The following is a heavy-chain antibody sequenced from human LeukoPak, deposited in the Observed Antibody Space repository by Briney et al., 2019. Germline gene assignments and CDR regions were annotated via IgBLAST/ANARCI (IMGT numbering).Heavy chain of an antibody. CDR2: TYYRSKWYN. V-gene: IGHV6-1*01. Sequence: SQTLSLTCAISGDSVSSNSAAWNWIRQSPSRGLEWLGRTYYRSKWYNDYAVSVKSRITINPDTSKNEFSLHLNSVSPEDTAVYYCARDGYSTNWYGYYYYYMDVWGRGTTVTISS. CDR1: GDSVSSNSAA. J-gene: IGHJ6*03. CDR3: ARDGYSTNWYGYYYYYMDV. D-gene: IGHD6-13*01.